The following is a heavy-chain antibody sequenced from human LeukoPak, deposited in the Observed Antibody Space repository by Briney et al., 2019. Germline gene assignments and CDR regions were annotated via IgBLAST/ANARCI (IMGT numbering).Heavy chain of an antibody. D-gene: IGHD5-12*01. CDR2: ISWDGGST. CDR1: GFTFDDYA. J-gene: IGHJ6*02. V-gene: IGHV3-43D*03. CDR3: AKDLGATIGNYYYGMDV. Sequence: GGSLRLPCAASGFTFDDYAMQWVRQTPGKGLEWVSLISWDGGSTYYADSMKGRFTISRDNSKMSLYLQMNSLRPEDTALYYCAKDLGATIGNYYYGMDVWGQGTTVTVSS.